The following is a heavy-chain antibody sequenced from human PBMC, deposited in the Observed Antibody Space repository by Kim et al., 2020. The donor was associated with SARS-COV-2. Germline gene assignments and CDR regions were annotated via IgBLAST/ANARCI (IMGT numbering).Heavy chain of an antibody. CDR1: GFTFSSYY. D-gene: IGHD6-13*01. J-gene: IGHJ3*02. CDR3: ARGEIAAAILSFYDFDI. CDR2: IYSGGST. Sequence: GGSLRLSCAASGFTFSSYYMSWVRQAPGKGLEWVSVIYSGGSTYYADSVKGRFTISRDNSKNTLHFQISSLRAEDTAVYYCARGEIAAAILSFYDFDIWG. V-gene: IGHV3-66*01.